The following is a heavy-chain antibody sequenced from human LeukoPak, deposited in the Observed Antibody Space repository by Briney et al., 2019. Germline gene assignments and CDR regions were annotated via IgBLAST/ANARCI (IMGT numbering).Heavy chain of an antibody. V-gene: IGHV3-7*01. CDR3: ARGGFHHGFDI. CDR1: GIIITSYW. J-gene: IGHJ3*02. D-gene: IGHD3-22*01. Sequence: GGSLRLSCAASGIIITSYWMSWVRQTPGKGLEWVANIKQDGSEKNYVDSVKGRFTIFRDNARNSLYLQMNSLRAEDTAVYYCARGGFHHGFDIWGQGTMVTVSS. CDR2: IKQDGSEK.